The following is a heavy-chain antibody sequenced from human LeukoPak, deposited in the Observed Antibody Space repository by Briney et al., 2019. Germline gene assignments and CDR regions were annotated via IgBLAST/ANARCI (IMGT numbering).Heavy chain of an antibody. CDR1: GFTFSNYG. V-gene: IGHV3-30*18. D-gene: IGHD3/OR15-3a*01. Sequence: PGGSLRLSCAASGFTFSNYGMHWVRQAPGKGLEWVAVISFDGSNKYYADSVKGRFTIFRDNSKNTLCLQMNSLRAEDTALYYCANSWTVYFRGVNYWGQGTLVTVSS. CDR3: ANSWTVYFRGVNY. CDR2: ISFDGSNK. J-gene: IGHJ4*02.